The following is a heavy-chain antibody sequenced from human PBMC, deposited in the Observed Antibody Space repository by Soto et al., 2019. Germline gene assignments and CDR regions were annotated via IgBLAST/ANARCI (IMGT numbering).Heavy chain of an antibody. V-gene: IGHV3-66*01. CDR3: ARDNDNWFDP. D-gene: IGHD2-8*01. CDR2: IYSGGST. CDR1: GFTFSSYG. J-gene: IGHJ5*02. Sequence: GGSLRLSCAASGFTFSSYGMHWVRQAPGKGLEWVSVIYSGGSTYYADSVKGRFTISRDNSKNTLYLQMNSLSAEDTAVYYCARDNDNWFDPWGQGTLVTVSS.